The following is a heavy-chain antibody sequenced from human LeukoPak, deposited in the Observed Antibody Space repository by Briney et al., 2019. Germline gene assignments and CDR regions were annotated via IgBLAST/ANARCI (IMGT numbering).Heavy chain of an antibody. V-gene: IGHV1-8*01. CDR3: ARGGHYDSVGGIYRPGSAP. J-gene: IGHJ5*02. Sequence: GASVKVSCKASGYTFTSYDINWVRQATGQGLEWMGWMNPNSGNTGYAQKFQGRVTMTRNTSISTAYMELSSLRSEDTAVYYCARGGHYDSVGGIYRPGSAPWGREPLVTVP. CDR2: MNPNSGNT. D-gene: IGHD3-16*02. CDR1: GYTFTSYD.